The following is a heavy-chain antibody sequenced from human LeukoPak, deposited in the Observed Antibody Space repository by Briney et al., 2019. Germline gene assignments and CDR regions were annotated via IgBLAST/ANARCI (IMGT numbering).Heavy chain of an antibody. D-gene: IGHD3-16*01. Sequence: RLGESLKISCKGSGYTFTSSWIGWVRQMPGRGLEWMGIIYPGDSDTRYTPSFQGQVTISADKSISTAYLQWTSLKASDTAMYYGPSPWGNYGGGYYLVVFKVWGKGTMVPVS. CDR2: IYPGDSDT. V-gene: IGHV5-51*01. CDR1: GYTFTSSW. J-gene: IGHJ3*01. CDR3: PSPWGNYGGGYYLVVFKV.